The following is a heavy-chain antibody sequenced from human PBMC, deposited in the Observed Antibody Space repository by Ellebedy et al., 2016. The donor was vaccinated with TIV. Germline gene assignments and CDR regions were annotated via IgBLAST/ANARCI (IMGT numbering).Heavy chain of an antibody. V-gene: IGHV3-23*01. Sequence: GESLKISCAASGFTFSSHAMTWIRQAPGKGLEWVSTITDVGGAAYYGDSVKGRFTISRDNSKNTLYLQMNSLRAEDTATYYCAKDEGFFVGASDYWGQGTLVTVSS. CDR2: ITDVGGAA. CDR3: AKDEGFFVGASDY. D-gene: IGHD1-26*01. J-gene: IGHJ4*02. CDR1: GFTFSSHA.